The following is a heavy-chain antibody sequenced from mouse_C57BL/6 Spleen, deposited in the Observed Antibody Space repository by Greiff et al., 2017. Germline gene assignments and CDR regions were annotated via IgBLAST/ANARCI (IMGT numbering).Heavy chain of an antibody. CDR3: AREGDYGYDDYFYFDY. J-gene: IGHJ2*01. V-gene: IGHV1-82*01. D-gene: IGHD1-2*01. CDR2: IYPGDGDT. Sequence: VQLQQSGPELVKPGASVKISCKASGYAFSSSWMNWVKQRPGKGLEWIGRIYPGDGDTNYNGKFKGKATLTADKSSSTAYMQLSRLTSEDSAVYSCAREGDYGYDDYFYFDYWGQGTTLTVSS. CDR1: GYAFSSSW.